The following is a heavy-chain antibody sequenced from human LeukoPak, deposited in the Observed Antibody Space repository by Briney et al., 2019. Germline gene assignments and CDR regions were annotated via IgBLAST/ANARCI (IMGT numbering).Heavy chain of an antibody. V-gene: IGHV4-30-4*01. J-gene: IGHJ4*02. CDR2: IYYSGST. D-gene: IGHD2-15*01. Sequence: PSETLSLTCTVSGGSISSGDYYWSWIRQPPGKGLEWIGYIYYSGSTYYNPSLKSRVTISVDTSKNQFSLKLSSVTAADTAVYYCARLGYCSGGSCSTTPPLYYFDYWGQGTLVTVSS. CDR3: ARLGYCSGGSCSTTPPLYYFDY. CDR1: GGSISSGDYY.